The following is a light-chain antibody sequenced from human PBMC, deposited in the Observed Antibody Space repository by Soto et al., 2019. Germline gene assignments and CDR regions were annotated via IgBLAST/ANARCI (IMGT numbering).Light chain of an antibody. Sequence: DIQLTQSPSFLSASVGDRVTITCRASQGISSYLAWYQQKPGKAPKLLIYAASTLQSGVPSRFSGSGSGTEFTLTISSLQPEDFATYHCQQFYSYPLTFGGGTKVEIK. CDR1: QGISSY. J-gene: IGKJ4*01. CDR2: AAS. V-gene: IGKV1-9*01. CDR3: QQFYSYPLT.